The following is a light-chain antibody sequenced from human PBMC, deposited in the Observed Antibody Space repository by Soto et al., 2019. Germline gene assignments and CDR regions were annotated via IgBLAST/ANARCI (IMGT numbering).Light chain of an antibody. V-gene: IGLV2-14*01. CDR3: SSYTTISTYV. CDR1: SSDVGGYNY. CDR2: DVT. Sequence: QSALTQPASVSGSPGQSIAISCTGTSSDVGGYNYVSWYQQHPDKAPKLILYDVTNRPSGVSNRFSGSKSGNTASLTISGLQAEDEADYYCSSYTTISTYVFGTGIKLTVL. J-gene: IGLJ1*01.